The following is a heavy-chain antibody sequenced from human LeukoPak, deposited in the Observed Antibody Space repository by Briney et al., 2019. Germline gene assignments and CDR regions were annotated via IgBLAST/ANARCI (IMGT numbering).Heavy chain of an antibody. J-gene: IGHJ5*02. D-gene: IGHD6-13*01. CDR2: INPSGGST. CDR3: AGGGPTTYSSTDDWFDP. Sequence: GASVKVSCKASGYTFTSYYMHWVRQAPGQGLEWMGTINPSGGSTSYAQKFQGRVTMTRDTSTSTVYMELSSLRSEDTAVYYCAGGGPTTYSSTDDWFDPWGQGTLVTVSS. CDR1: GYTFTSYY. V-gene: IGHV1-46*01.